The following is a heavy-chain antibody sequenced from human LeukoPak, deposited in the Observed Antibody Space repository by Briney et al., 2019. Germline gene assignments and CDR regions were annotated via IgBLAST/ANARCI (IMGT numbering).Heavy chain of an antibody. CDR3: AAGRPYSLLDY. CDR2: FDVIDAKT. V-gene: IGHV1-24*01. D-gene: IGHD5-18*01. J-gene: IGHJ4*02. CDR1: GSSLTELS. Sequence: GASVKVCCTVSGSSLTELSLYWVRQAPGKGLEWMGGFDVIDAKTFYAQKFQGRVTMTEDSSTDTAYMELSSLRSDDTAFYYCAAGRPYSLLDYWGQGTLLTVSS.